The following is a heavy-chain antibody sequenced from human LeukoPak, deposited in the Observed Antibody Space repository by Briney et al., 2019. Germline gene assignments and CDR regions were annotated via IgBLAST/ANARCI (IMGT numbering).Heavy chain of an antibody. J-gene: IGHJ4*02. Sequence: ESGPTLVNPTQTLTLTCTFSGFSLSTSGVGVGWIRQPPGKALEWLALISWNDDKRYSPPLKSRLTITKDTSKNQVVLTMTNMDPVDTATYYCAHREDTATLDYWGQGTLVTVSS. V-gene: IGHV2-5*01. CDR1: GFSLSTSGVG. CDR2: ISWNDDK. D-gene: IGHD5-18*01. CDR3: AHREDTATLDY.